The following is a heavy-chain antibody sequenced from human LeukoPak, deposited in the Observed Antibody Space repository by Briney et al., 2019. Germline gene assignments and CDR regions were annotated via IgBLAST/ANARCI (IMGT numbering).Heavy chain of an antibody. CDR2: IYPGDLDT. CDR3: ARQRFTMRAYAGNWFDP. CDR1: GYSSTSYW. D-gene: IGHD3-10*01. J-gene: IGHJ5*02. Sequence: GESLKISCKGSGYSSTSYWIGWVRQMPGKGLEWRGIIYPGDLDTRYSPSFQGQVTISADKSISPAYTQWSSLRASDTAMYYCARQRFTMRAYAGNWFDPWGQGTLVTVSS. V-gene: IGHV5-51*01.